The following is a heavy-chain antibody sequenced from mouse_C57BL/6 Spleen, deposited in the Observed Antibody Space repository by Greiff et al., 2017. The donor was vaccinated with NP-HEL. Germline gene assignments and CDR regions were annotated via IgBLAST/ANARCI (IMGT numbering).Heavy chain of an antibody. D-gene: IGHD1-1*01. Sequence: EVKLMESGGGLVQPGGSLSLSCAASGFTFTDYYMSWVRQPPGKALEWLGFIRNKANGYTTEYSASVKGRFTISRDNSQSILYLQMNALRAEDSATYYCASHYYYGSSYPFYWYFDVWGTGTTVTVSS. CDR2: IRNKANGYTT. CDR1: GFTFTDYY. CDR3: ASHYYYGSSYPFYWYFDV. J-gene: IGHJ1*03. V-gene: IGHV7-3*01.